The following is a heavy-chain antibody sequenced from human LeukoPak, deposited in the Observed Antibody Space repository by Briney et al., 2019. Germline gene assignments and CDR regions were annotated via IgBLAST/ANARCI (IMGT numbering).Heavy chain of an antibody. CDR1: GFTFSSYS. D-gene: IGHD3-10*01. V-gene: IGHV3-21*01. Sequence: GGSLRLSCAASGFTFSSYSMNWVRQAPGKGLEWVSSISSSSSYIYYGDSVKGRFPISRDNAKNSLYLQMNSLRAEDTAVYYCARGYGSGSYYHYYMDVWGKGTTVTVSS. J-gene: IGHJ6*03. CDR2: ISSSSSYI. CDR3: ARGYGSGSYYHYYMDV.